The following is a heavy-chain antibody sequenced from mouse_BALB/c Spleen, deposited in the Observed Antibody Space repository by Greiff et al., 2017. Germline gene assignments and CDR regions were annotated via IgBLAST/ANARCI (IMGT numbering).Heavy chain of an antibody. CDR2: ISDGGSYT. J-gene: IGHJ3*01. Sequence: DVQLQESGGGLVKPGGSLKLSCAASGFTFSDYYMYWVRQTPEQRLEWVATISDGGSYTYYPDSVKGRSTISRDNAKNTLYLQMSSLKSEDTAMYYCARDGDGLQAGFAYGGQGTLVTVSA. CDR3: ARDGDGLQAGFAY. CDR1: GFTFSDYY. D-gene: IGHD2-13*01. V-gene: IGHV5-4*02.